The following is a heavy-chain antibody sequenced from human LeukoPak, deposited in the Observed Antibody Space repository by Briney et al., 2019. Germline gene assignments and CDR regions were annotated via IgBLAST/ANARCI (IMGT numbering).Heavy chain of an antibody. CDR3: ARGSGTYSDLLY. CDR2: INSDGSST. V-gene: IGHV3-74*01. J-gene: IGHJ4*02. D-gene: IGHD3-10*01. CDR1: GFTFSTYW. Sequence: GGSLRLSCAASGFTFSTYWMHWVRQVPGKGLVWVSRINSDGSSTNYADSVKGRFTISRDNAKNTLYLQMNSLRAEDTAVYYCARGSGTYSDLLYWGQGTLVTVSS.